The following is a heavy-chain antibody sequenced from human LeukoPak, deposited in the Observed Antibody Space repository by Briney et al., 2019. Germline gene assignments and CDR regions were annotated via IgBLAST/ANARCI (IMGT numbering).Heavy chain of an antibody. CDR3: ARDHYSYGNLPSGAFSGDAFDI. J-gene: IGHJ3*02. CDR2: IYTSGST. CDR1: GGSISSYY. D-gene: IGHD5-18*01. Sequence: SETLSLTCTVSGGSISSYYWSWIRQPAGKGLGWIGRIYTSGSTNYNPSLKSRVTMSVDTSKNQFSLKLSSVTAADTAVYYCARDHYSYGNLPSGAFSGDAFDIWGQGTMVTVSS. V-gene: IGHV4-4*07.